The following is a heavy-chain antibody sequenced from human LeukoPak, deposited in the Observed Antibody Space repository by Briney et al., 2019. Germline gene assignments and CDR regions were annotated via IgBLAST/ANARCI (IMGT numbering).Heavy chain of an antibody. Sequence: GGSLRLSCAASGFTFSNYAIHWVRQAPGKGLEYVSAISSNGGRIYYATSVQGRFTISRDNSKNTLFLQMGSLRAEDMAVYYCAKGQAKEIAVSGKDYFDYWGQGTLVTVSS. CDR2: ISSNGGRI. CDR1: GFTFSNYA. D-gene: IGHD6-19*01. CDR3: AKGQAKEIAVSGKDYFDY. V-gene: IGHV3-64*01. J-gene: IGHJ4*02.